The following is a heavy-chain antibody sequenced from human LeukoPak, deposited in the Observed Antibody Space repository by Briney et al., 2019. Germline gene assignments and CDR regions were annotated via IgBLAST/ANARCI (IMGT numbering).Heavy chain of an antibody. CDR1: VFTFSSYS. D-gene: IGHD6-6*01. CDR3: ARDLMGFLSYSSSSQHHFDY. Sequence: GGSLRLSCAASVFTFSSYSMNWVRQARGEGVEWVSSISSSRSYIYCADSVKGRFTISRDNAKNSLYLQMNSLRDEDTAVYYCARDLMGFLSYSSSSQHHFDYWGQGTLVTVSS. V-gene: IGHV3-21*01. J-gene: IGHJ4*02. CDR2: ISSSRSYI.